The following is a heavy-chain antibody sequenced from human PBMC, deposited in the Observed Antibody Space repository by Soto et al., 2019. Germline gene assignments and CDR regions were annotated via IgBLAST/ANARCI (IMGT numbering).Heavy chain of an antibody. Sequence: SETLSLTCTVSGGSISSSSYYWGWIRQPPGKGLEWIGSIYYSGSTYYNPSLKSRVTISVDTSKNQFSLKLSSVTAADTAVYYCARGPNLFRDWYYYYGMDVWGQGTTVTVSS. V-gene: IGHV4-39*01. J-gene: IGHJ6*02. CDR3: ARGPNLFRDWYYYYGMDV. CDR1: GGSISSSSYY. D-gene: IGHD2-21*01. CDR2: IYYSGST.